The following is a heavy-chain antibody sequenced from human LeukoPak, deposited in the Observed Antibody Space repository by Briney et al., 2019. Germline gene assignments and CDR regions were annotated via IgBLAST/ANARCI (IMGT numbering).Heavy chain of an antibody. CDR2: IIPIFGTA. V-gene: IGHV1-69*13. CDR3: ARDWSIVGAFDAFDI. CDR1: GGTFSSYA. D-gene: IGHD1-26*01. J-gene: IGHJ3*02. Sequence: SVKVSCKASGGTFSSYAISWVRQAPGQGLEWMGGIIPIFGTANYAQKFRGRVTITADESTSTAYMELSSLRSEDTAVYYCARDWSIVGAFDAFDIWGQGTMVTVSS.